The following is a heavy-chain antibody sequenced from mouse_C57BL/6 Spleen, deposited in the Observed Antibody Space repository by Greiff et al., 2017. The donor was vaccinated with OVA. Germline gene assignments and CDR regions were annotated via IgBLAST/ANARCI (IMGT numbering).Heavy chain of an antibody. Sequence: VQLKESGPELVKPGASVKIPCKASGYTFTDYNMDWVKQSHGKSLEWIGDINPNNGGTIYNQKFKGKATLTVDKSSSTAYMELRSLTSEDTAVYYCARCSHYDEGAMDYWGQGTSVTVSS. V-gene: IGHV1-18*01. CDR2: INPNNGGT. J-gene: IGHJ4*01. CDR1: GYTFTDYN. D-gene: IGHD2-4*01. CDR3: ARCSHYDEGAMDY.